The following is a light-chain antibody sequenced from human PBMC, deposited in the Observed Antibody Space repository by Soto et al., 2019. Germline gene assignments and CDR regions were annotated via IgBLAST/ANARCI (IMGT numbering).Light chain of an antibody. CDR3: LQHNSYRWT. J-gene: IGKJ1*01. CDR2: DAS. V-gene: IGKV3-20*01. CDR1: QSVGNNY. Sequence: EIVLTQSPGTLSLSPGERATLSCRASQSVGNNYLAWYQQKPGQAPRFLIYDASSRATGIPDRFSGSGSGTDFTLTISRLEPEDFATYYCLQHNSYRWTFGQGTKLEIK.